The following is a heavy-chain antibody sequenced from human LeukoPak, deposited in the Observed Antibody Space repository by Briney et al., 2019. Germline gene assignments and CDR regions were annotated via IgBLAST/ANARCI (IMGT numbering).Heavy chain of an antibody. D-gene: IGHD3-10*01. Sequence: SETLSLTCTVSGGSISSSSYYWAWIRQPPGKELKWIGSIFYSGSTYYNPSLRGRVTISVDTSQNQFSLKLSSVTAADTAVYYCARQVTRVVRGVIYYYYYYMDVWGKGTTVTISS. CDR1: GGSISSSSYY. V-gene: IGHV4-39*01. CDR2: IFYSGST. CDR3: ARQVTRVVRGVIYYYYYYMDV. J-gene: IGHJ6*03.